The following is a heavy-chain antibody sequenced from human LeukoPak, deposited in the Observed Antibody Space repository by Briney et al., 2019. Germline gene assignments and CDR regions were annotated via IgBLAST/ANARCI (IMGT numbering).Heavy chain of an antibody. V-gene: IGHV4-34*01. Sequence: SETLSLTCAVYGGSFSGYYWSWIRQPPGKGLEWIGEINHSGSTNYNPSLKSRVTMSVDTSKNQFSLKLSSVTAADTAVYYCARERPNIVVVVAAAFDPWGQGTLVTVSS. CDR3: ARERPNIVVVVAAAFDP. J-gene: IGHJ5*02. CDR2: INHSGST. CDR1: GGSFSGYY. D-gene: IGHD2-15*01.